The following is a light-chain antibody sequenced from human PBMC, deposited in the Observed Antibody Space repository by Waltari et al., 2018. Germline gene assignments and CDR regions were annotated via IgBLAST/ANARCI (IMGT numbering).Light chain of an antibody. CDR2: DVS. CDR1: STDVGCFNY. Sequence: QSALTQPASVSGSPGQSITISCPGTSTDVGCFNYVSWYQQHPGKAPKLMIYDVSNRPSGVSNRFSGSKSGNTASLTISGLQAEDEADYYCSSYAGSNTLEVFGGGTKLTVL. CDR3: SSYAGSNTLEV. J-gene: IGLJ3*02. V-gene: IGLV2-14*03.